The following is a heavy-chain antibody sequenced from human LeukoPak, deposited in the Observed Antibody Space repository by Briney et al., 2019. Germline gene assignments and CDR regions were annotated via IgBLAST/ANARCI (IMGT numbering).Heavy chain of an antibody. CDR1: GFTFSSYW. Sequence: GSLRLSCAASGFTFSSYWMSWVRQPPGKGLEWIGEINHSGSTNYNPSLKSRVTISVDTSKNQFSLKLSSVTAADTAVYYCARQRGPVSPLYYYYYYMDVWGKGTTVTISS. V-gene: IGHV4-34*01. J-gene: IGHJ6*03. CDR3: ARQRGPVSPLYYYYYYMDV. CDR2: INHSGST.